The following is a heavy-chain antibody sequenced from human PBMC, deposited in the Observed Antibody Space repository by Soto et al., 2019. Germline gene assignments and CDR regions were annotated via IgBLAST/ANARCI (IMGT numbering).Heavy chain of an antibody. CDR2: IIPIFGTA. Sequence: ASVKVSCKASGGTFSSYAISWVRQAPGQGLEWMGGIIPIFGTANYAQKFQGRVTITADESTSTAYMELSSLRSEDTAVYYCARGYCTNGVCYTDLDYYYGMDVWGQGTTVTVSS. V-gene: IGHV1-69*13. D-gene: IGHD2-8*01. J-gene: IGHJ6*02. CDR1: GGTFSSYA. CDR3: ARGYCTNGVCYTDLDYYYGMDV.